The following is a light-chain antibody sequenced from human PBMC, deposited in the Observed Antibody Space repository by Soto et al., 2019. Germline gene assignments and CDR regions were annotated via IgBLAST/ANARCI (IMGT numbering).Light chain of an antibody. CDR3: QLRSTSPLT. Sequence: EIVLTQSPGTLPFSPGERATISCRASQSVISNYFAWYQQKPGQTPRLLIYDASNSAAGIPASLSAGGSGTDFTLTISRLVPAAFLTYYCQLRSTSPLTCGGGTKVDIK. V-gene: IGKV3-11*01. CDR2: DAS. J-gene: IGKJ4*01. CDR1: QSVISNY.